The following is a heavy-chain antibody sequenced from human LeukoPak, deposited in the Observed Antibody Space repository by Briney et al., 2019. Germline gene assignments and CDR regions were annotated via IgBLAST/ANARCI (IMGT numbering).Heavy chain of an antibody. J-gene: IGHJ4*02. V-gene: IGHV1-69*05. CDR3: AKDYRFSDPKSGLASDH. D-gene: IGHD3-16*02. CDR1: GGTFSSYA. Sequence: SVKVSCKASGGTFSSYAISWVRQAPGQGLEWMGGIIPIFGTANYAQKLQGRVTMTTDTSTSTAYMELRNLRSDDTAVYYCAKDYRFSDPKSGLASDHWGQGTLVTVSS. CDR2: IIPIFGTA.